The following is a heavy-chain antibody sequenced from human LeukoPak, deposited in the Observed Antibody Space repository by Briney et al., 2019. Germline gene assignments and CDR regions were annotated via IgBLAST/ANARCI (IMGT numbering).Heavy chain of an antibody. CDR3: AKGTVASCSGGSCYPFDC. CDR1: GLTFSSYA. V-gene: IGHV3-23*01. Sequence: GGSLRLSCAASGLTFSSYAMSWVRQAPGKGLEWVSAITGNGVSTFHTNSVKGRFTISRDNSKNTLYLQMNSLRAEDTALYYCAKGTVASCSGGSCYPFDCWGQGTLVTVSS. J-gene: IGHJ4*02. CDR2: ITGNGVST. D-gene: IGHD2-15*01.